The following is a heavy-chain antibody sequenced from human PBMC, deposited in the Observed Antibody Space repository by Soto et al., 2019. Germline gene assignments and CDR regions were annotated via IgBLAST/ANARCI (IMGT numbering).Heavy chain of an antibody. Sequence: GGSLRLSCAASGFTFSSYSMNWVRRAPGKGLEWVSSISSSSSYIYYADSVKGRFTISRDNAKNSLYLQMNSLRAEDTAVYYCARENSITGNALDPWGQGTLVTVSS. CDR3: ARENSITGNALDP. D-gene: IGHD1-20*01. CDR1: GFTFSSYS. J-gene: IGHJ5*02. V-gene: IGHV3-21*01. CDR2: ISSSSSYI.